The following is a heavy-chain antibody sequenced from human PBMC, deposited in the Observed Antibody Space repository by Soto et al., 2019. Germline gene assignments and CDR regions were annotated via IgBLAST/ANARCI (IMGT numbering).Heavy chain of an antibody. D-gene: IGHD3-3*01. CDR3: ASWFFDFWSGYYTYYYYYYMDV. V-gene: IGHV1-8*01. CDR2: MNPNSGNT. J-gene: IGHJ6*03. CDR1: GYTFTSYV. Sequence: ASVKVSFKASGYTFTSYVINWVRQATGQGLEWMGWMNPNSGNTGYAQKFQGRVTMTRNTSISTAYMELSSLRSEDTAVYYCASWFFDFWSGYYTYYYYYYMDVWGKGTTVTVSS.